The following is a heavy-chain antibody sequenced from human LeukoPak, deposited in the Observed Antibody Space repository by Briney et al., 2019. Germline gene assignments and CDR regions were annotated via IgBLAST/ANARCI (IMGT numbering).Heavy chain of an antibody. CDR1: GFTFSGYS. J-gene: IGHJ4*02. CDR3: ARDDHYGSGSYHFDY. V-gene: IGHV3-21*01. D-gene: IGHD3-10*01. Sequence: KAGGSLRLSCAASGFTFSGYSMNWVRQAPGKGLEWVSSIGSRTSYIYHADSVKGRFTISRDDAKNSLYLQMNNLRDEDTAVYYCARDDHYGSGSYHFDYWGQGTRVTVSS. CDR2: IGSRTSYI.